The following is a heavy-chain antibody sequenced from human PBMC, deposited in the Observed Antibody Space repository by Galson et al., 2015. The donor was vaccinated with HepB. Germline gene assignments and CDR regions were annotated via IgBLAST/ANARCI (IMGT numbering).Heavy chain of an antibody. D-gene: IGHD2-2*01. CDR3: ARDIYCSSTSCYELGYGMDV. Sequence: SLRLSCAASGFTFSSYAMHWVRQAPGKGLEWVAVISYDGSNKYYADSVKGRFTISRDNSKNTLYLQMNSLRAEDTAVYYCARDIYCSSTSCYELGYGMDVWGQGTTVTVSS. V-gene: IGHV3-30-3*01. J-gene: IGHJ6*02. CDR1: GFTFSSYA. CDR2: ISYDGSNK.